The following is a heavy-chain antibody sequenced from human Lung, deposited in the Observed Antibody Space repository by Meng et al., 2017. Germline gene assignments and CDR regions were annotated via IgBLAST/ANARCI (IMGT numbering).Heavy chain of an antibody. CDR2: INHSGST. CDR1: GGSFSDYY. Sequence: QAPAQQCGAGLYKLSETLALTCVVSGGSFSDYYWSGIRQPPGKGLEWIGEINHSGSTNYNPSLESRATISVDTSQNNLSLKLSSVTAADSAVYYCARGPTTMAHDFDYWGQGTLVTVSS. CDR3: ARGPTTMAHDFDY. V-gene: IGHV4-34*01. J-gene: IGHJ4*02. D-gene: IGHD4-11*01.